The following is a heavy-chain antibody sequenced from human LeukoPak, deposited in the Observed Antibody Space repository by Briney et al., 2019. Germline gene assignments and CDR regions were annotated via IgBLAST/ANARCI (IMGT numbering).Heavy chain of an antibody. CDR1: GGSISSSTYY. CDR2: IYYSGST. J-gene: IGHJ5*02. D-gene: IGHD2-15*01. V-gene: IGHV4-39*01. Sequence: PSETLSLTCTVSGGSISSSTYYWGWIRQPPGKGLEWIGNIYYSGSTYYNPSLKSRVTISVDTISVGTSKNQFSLKLSSVTAADTAVYYCARRRYCSGGSCYSYNWFDPWGQGTLVTVSS. CDR3: ARRRYCSGGSCYSYNWFDP.